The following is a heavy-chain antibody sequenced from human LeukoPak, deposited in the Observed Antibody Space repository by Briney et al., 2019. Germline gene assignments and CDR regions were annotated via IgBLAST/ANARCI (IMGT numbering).Heavy chain of an antibody. CDR2: ISTTGTNT. J-gene: IGHJ4*02. Sequence: GGSLRLSCAASGFTFSSYSMDWVRQAPGKGPEWVSYISTTGTNTHYADSMKGRFTISRDNAKNSVDLHLSSLRAEDTAVYYCTRDLSMIFGGVNFDSWGQGTLVTVSS. D-gene: IGHD3-16*01. CDR3: TRDLSMIFGGVNFDS. CDR1: GFTFSSYS. V-gene: IGHV3-48*01.